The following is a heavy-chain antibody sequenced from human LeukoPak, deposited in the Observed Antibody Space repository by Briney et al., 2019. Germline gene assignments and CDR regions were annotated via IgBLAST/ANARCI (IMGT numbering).Heavy chain of an antibody. D-gene: IGHD3-10*01. CDR1: GYSFTSYG. CDR2: INAFNGDT. CDR3: ARDGSGTWLDP. V-gene: IGHV1-18*01. Sequence: ASVKASCKGSGYSFTSYGISWVRQAPGQGLEWMGWINAFNGDTNHAQKFQGRVTMTTDTSTSTAYMELRSLRSDDTAVYYCARDGSGTWLDPWGQGTLVTVSS. J-gene: IGHJ5*02.